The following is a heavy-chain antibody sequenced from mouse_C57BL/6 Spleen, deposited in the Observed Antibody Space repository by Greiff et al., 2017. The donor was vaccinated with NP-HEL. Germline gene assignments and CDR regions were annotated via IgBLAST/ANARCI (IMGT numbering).Heavy chain of an antibody. Sequence: SGPELVKPGASVKIPCKASGYTFTDYNMDWVKQSHGKSLEWIGDINPNNGGTIYNQKFKGKATLTVDKSSSTAYMELRSLTSEDTAVYYCARGAVVAPGTMDYWGQGTSVTVSS. CDR3: ARGAVVAPGTMDY. CDR1: GYTFTDYN. J-gene: IGHJ4*01. D-gene: IGHD1-1*01. CDR2: INPNNGGT. V-gene: IGHV1-18*01.